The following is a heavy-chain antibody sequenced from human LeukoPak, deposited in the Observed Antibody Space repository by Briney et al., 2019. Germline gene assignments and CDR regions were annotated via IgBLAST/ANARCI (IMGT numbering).Heavy chain of an antibody. Sequence: AASVKVSCKASGYTFTSYGISWVRQAPGQGLEWMGWISAYNGNTNYAQKLQGRVTVTTDTSTSTAYMELRSLRSDDTAVYYCARGGVVVPAAIPLDYWGQGTLVTVSS. CDR3: ARGGVVVPAAIPLDY. J-gene: IGHJ4*02. V-gene: IGHV1-18*01. CDR2: ISAYNGNT. D-gene: IGHD2-2*01. CDR1: GYTFTSYG.